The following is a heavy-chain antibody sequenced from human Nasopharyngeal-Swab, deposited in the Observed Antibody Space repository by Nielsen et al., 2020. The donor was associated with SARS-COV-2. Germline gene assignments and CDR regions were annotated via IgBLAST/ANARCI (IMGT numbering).Heavy chain of an antibody. Sequence: ASVKVSCKASCYTFTGYYLHWLLQPPGQGLEWMVWINPNSGGTNYAQKFQGWVTMTRDTSISTAYMELSRLRSDDTAVYYCAIPDPGSSWHKNYYYYGMDVWGQGTTVTVSS. CDR1: CYTFTGYY. J-gene: IGHJ6*02. V-gene: IGHV1-2*04. CDR2: INPNSGGT. D-gene: IGHD6-13*01. CDR3: AIPDPGSSWHKNYYYYGMDV.